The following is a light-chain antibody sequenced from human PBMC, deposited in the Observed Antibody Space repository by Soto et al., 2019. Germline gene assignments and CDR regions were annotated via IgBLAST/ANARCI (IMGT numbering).Light chain of an antibody. CDR3: QQYIAYSYS. V-gene: IGKV1-5*01. J-gene: IGKJ2*01. CDR2: DAS. CDR1: QSLLRS. Sequence: DIQMTQSPSTLSASVGDRVTITCRASQSLLRSLAWYQQKAGKAPKLLIYDASNLQSGVPSRFSGSGSGTEFTLTISGLQPDDFATYYCQQYIAYSYSFGQGTKPEIK.